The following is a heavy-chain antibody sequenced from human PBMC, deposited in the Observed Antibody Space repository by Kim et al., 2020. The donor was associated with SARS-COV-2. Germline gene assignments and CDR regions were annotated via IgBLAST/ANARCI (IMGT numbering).Heavy chain of an antibody. V-gene: IGHV3-23*01. D-gene: IGHD3-22*01. Sequence: GGSLRLSCAASGFTFSSYAMSWVRQAPGKGLEWVSGIIVSGGSTYYADSVKGRRTISRDNSKNTLYLQMNSLRAEDTAVYYCAKDQLAGITMIVVVKTYGMDVGGHGTTVTVSS. CDR2: IIVSGGST. CDR1: GFTFSSYA. J-gene: IGHJ6*02. CDR3: AKDQLAGITMIVVVKTYGMDV.